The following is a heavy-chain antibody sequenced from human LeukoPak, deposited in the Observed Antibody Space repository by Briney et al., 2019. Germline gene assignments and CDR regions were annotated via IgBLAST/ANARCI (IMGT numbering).Heavy chain of an antibody. J-gene: IGHJ5*02. CDR2: INHSGST. CDR3: ARERGVLLWFGELSENWFDP. Sequence: SETLSLTCAVYGGSFSGYYWSWIRQPPGKGLEWIGEINHSGSTNYNPSLKSRLTISIDTSKNQFSLKLSSVTAADTAVYYCARERGVLLWFGELSENWFDPWGQGTLVTVSS. V-gene: IGHV4-34*01. D-gene: IGHD3-10*01. CDR1: GGSFSGYY.